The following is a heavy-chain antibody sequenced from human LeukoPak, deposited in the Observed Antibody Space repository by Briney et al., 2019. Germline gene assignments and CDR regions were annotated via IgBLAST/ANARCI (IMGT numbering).Heavy chain of an antibody. CDR1: GGTFSSYA. J-gene: IGHJ6*03. CDR2: ISASNGNT. CDR3: ARDVTMVRGVYDYYYYYMDV. D-gene: IGHD3-10*01. Sequence: GASVKVSCKASGGTFSSYAISWVRQAPGQGLEWMGWISASNGNTKYAQKLQGRVTMTTDTSTSTAYMELRSLRSDDTAVYYCARDVTMVRGVYDYYYYYMDVWGKGTTVTVSS. V-gene: IGHV1-18*01.